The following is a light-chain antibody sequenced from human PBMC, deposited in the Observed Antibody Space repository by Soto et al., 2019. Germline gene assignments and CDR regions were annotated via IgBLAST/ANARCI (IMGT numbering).Light chain of an antibody. CDR3: QQYGSSPPSIT. J-gene: IGKJ5*01. Sequence: EIVCTQSPGTLSLSPGERATLSCRASQSVSSSFLAWYQQKPGQAPRLLIYGASSRATGIPDRFSGSGSGTDFTLTISRLEPEDFAVYYCQQYGSSPPSITFGQGTRLEIK. CDR2: GAS. V-gene: IGKV3-20*01. CDR1: QSVSSSF.